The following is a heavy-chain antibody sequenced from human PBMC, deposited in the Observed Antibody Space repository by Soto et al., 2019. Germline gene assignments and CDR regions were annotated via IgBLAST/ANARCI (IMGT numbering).Heavy chain of an antibody. Sequence: SETLSLTCTVSGGSISSGDYYWSWIRQPPGKGLEWIGYIYYSGSTYYNPSLKSRVTISVDTSKNQFSLKLSSVTAADTAVYYCARELRYCSSTSCSHYYYYYGMDVWGQGTTVTVSS. D-gene: IGHD2-2*01. CDR1: GGSISSGDYY. J-gene: IGHJ6*02. CDR3: ARELRYCSSTSCSHYYYYYGMDV. V-gene: IGHV4-30-4*01. CDR2: IYYSGST.